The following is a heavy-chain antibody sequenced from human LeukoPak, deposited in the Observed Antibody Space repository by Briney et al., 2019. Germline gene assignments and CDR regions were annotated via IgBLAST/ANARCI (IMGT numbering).Heavy chain of an antibody. D-gene: IGHD2-2*01. CDR1: GGSISSHY. J-gene: IGHJ6*03. Sequence: KPSETLSLTCTVSGGSISSHYWSWIRQPPGKGLEWIGYIYYSGSTNYNPSLKSRVTISVDTSKNQFSLKLSSVTAADTAVYYCARVPDQRAAIYYMDVWGKGTTVTVSS. CDR2: IYYSGST. CDR3: ARVPDQRAAIYYMDV. V-gene: IGHV4-59*11.